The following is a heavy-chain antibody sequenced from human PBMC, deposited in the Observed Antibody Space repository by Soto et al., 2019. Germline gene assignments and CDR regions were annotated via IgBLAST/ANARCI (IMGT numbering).Heavy chain of an antibody. J-gene: IGHJ4*02. CDR3: ARVGAGTLDY. V-gene: IGHV4-34*01. CDR2: INHSGST. D-gene: IGHD1-7*01. Sequence: QVQLQQWGAGLLKPSETLSLTCAVYGGSFSGYYWSWIRQPPGKGLEWIGEINHSGSTNYNPSLKRRVTISVDTSKNQFSLKLSSVTAADTAVYYCARVGAGTLDYWGQGTLVTVSS. CDR1: GGSFSGYY.